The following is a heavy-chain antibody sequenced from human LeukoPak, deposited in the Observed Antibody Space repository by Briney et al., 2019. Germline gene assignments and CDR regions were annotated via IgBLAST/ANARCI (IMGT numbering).Heavy chain of an antibody. J-gene: IGHJ4*02. CDR1: GFTFSNYA. Sequence: GGSLRLSCAASGFTFSNYAMNWVRQARGKGLDWVSAISGSDGRTYYADTVKGRFTISRDNSKNTLYLQIHSLRADDTAVYYCAKERGRFGESYYFDLWGQGTLVTVPS. V-gene: IGHV3-23*01. D-gene: IGHD3-10*01. CDR3: AKERGRFGESYYFDL. CDR2: ISGSDGRT.